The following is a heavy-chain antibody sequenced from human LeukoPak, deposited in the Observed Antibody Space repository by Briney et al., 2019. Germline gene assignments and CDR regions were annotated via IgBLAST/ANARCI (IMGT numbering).Heavy chain of an antibody. CDR1: GYTLTELS. V-gene: IGHV1-24*01. CDR2: FDPEGGET. Sequence: ASVKVSCKVSGYTLTELSMHWVRQAPGKGLEWMGGFDPEGGETIYAQKFQGRVTMTEDTSTDTAYMELSSLRSEDTAVYYCATSKDYYDSNRFDPWGQGTLVTVSS. J-gene: IGHJ5*02. D-gene: IGHD3-22*01. CDR3: ATSKDYYDSNRFDP.